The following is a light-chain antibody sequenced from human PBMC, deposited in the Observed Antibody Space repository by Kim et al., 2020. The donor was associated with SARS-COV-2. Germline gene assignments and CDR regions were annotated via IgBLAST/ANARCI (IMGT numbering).Light chain of an antibody. Sequence: APGTTARLTCGGNNIGTKSVHWYQQRPGQAPLLVIFYDSDRPSGIPERFSGSNSGNTATLTISGVEAGDEADYFCQLWDSSSDQWIFGVGTQLTVL. V-gene: IGLV3-21*01. CDR1: NIGTKS. CDR2: YDS. CDR3: QLWDSSSDQWI. J-gene: IGLJ2*01.